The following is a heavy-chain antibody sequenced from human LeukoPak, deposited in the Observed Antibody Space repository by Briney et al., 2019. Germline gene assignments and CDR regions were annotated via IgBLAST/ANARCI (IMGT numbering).Heavy chain of an antibody. D-gene: IGHD3-16*01. V-gene: IGHV4-4*07. CDR1: GGPISRYY. Sequence: NSSETLSLTCTVSGGPISRYYWSWIRQPAGKGLEWIGRIYTSGSTNYNPSLKSRVTMSVDTSKNQFSLKLSSVTAADTAVYYCARVAWDSGEFPFRDRQDGGPFDFWGQGIVVTVSS. CDR3: ARVAWDSGEFPFRDRQDGGPFDF. J-gene: IGHJ4*02. CDR2: IYTSGST.